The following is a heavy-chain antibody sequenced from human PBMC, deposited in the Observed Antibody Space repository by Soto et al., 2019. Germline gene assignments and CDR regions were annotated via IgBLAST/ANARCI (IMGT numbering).Heavy chain of an antibody. CDR3: ARTLMTTVTQDAFDI. CDR1: GGSFSGYY. D-gene: IGHD4-17*01. J-gene: IGHJ3*02. V-gene: IGHV4-34*01. CDR2: INHSGST. Sequence: QVQLQQGGAGLLKPSETLSLTCAVYGGSFSGYYWSWIRQPPGKGLEWIGEINHSGSTNYNPSLKSRVTISVDTSKNQFSLKLSSVTAADTAVYYCARTLMTTVTQDAFDIWGQGTMVTVSS.